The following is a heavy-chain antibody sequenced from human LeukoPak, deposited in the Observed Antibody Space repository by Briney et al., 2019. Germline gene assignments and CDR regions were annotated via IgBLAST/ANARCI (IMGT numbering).Heavy chain of an antibody. V-gene: IGHV5-51*01. CDR2: IYPGDSDT. CDR3: ARLGCSGGSCYSGPDY. D-gene: IGHD2-15*01. Sequence: GESLKISCKGSGYSFTSYWIVWGRQMPGKGLEWMGIIYPGDSDTRYSPSFQGQVTISADKSISTAYLQWSSLKASDTAMYYCARLGCSGGSCYSGPDYWGQGTLVTVSS. J-gene: IGHJ4*02. CDR1: GYSFTSYW.